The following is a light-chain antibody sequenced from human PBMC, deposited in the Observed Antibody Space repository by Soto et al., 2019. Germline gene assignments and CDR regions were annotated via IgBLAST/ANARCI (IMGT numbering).Light chain of an antibody. Sequence: EIVLTQSPGTLSLSPGERPTLSCRASQSVGSSYLAWYQHKPGQSPRLLIYGASNRARGIPARFSGSGSGTDFTLTIDRLEPEDFAVDYCRHYGSSPPYTFGQGTKLEIK. CDR2: GAS. CDR1: QSVGSSY. V-gene: IGKV3-20*01. CDR3: RHYGSSPPYT. J-gene: IGKJ2*01.